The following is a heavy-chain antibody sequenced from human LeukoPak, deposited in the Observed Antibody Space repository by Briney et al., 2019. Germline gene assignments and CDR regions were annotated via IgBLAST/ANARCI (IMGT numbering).Heavy chain of an antibody. CDR2: ISGSGGST. Sequence: GGSLRLSCAASGFTFSSYAMSWVRQAPGKGLEWVSAISGSGGSTYYADSVKGRFTISRDNSKNTLYLQMNSLRAEDTAVYYCARAAFDDISSSGEWMGDYWGQGTLVTVSS. D-gene: IGHD6-6*01. CDR1: GFTFSSYA. CDR3: ARAAFDDISSSGEWMGDY. J-gene: IGHJ4*02. V-gene: IGHV3-23*01.